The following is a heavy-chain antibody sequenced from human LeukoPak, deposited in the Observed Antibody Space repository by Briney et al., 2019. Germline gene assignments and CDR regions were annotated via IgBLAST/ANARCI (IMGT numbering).Heavy chain of an antibody. Sequence: PSETLSLTCTVSGGSISSYYWSWIRQPPGKGLEWIGYIYYSGSTDYNPSLKSRVTISLDTSKGQFSLKLTSVTATDTAVYYCARSDTIYYFDNWGQGTLVTVSS. D-gene: IGHD5-24*01. V-gene: IGHV4-59*08. CDR1: GGSISSYY. CDR2: IYYSGST. J-gene: IGHJ4*02. CDR3: ARSDTIYYFDN.